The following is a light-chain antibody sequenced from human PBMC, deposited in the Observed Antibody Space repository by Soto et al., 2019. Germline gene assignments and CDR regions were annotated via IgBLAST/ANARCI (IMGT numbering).Light chain of an antibody. V-gene: IGKV3-20*01. J-gene: IGKJ4*01. CDR3: QQSGSSPLT. CDR2: GAS. CDR1: QSVSNNY. Sequence: EIVLTQSPGTLSLSPGERATLSCRASQSVSNNYLAWYQQKPGQAPRLLIYGASSRATGIPDRFSGTWSATDFTLTISRLEPEDFAVYFCQQSGSSPLTFGGGTKV.